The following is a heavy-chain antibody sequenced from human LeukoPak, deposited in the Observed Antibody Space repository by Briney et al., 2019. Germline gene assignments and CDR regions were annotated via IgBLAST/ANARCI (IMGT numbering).Heavy chain of an antibody. Sequence: ASVKVSCKASGYTFTGYYMHWVRQAPGQGLEWMGWINPNSGGTNYAQKFQGRVTMTRDTSISTAYMELSRLRSDDTAVYYCARPRRRYSSSGNAFDIWGQGTMVTVSS. CDR3: ARPRRRYSSSGNAFDI. CDR1: GYTFTGYY. J-gene: IGHJ3*02. CDR2: INPNSGGT. D-gene: IGHD6-6*01. V-gene: IGHV1-2*02.